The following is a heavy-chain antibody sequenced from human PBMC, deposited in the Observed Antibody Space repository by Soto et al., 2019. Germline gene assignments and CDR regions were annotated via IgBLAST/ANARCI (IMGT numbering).Heavy chain of an antibody. CDR2: IYDTGISGYTPST. V-gene: IGHV4-59*01. CDR3: ARGEDAFFYYGLDV. CDR1: GGSITSSY. Sequence: PSETLPLTCTVSGGSITSSYWSWMRRPPGKGLEWIAYIYDTGISGYTPSTSYNPSLKSRVTMSVDTSKSQFSLKLTSVTAADTAVYYCARGEDAFFYYGLDVWGQGITVTVSS. J-gene: IGHJ6*02.